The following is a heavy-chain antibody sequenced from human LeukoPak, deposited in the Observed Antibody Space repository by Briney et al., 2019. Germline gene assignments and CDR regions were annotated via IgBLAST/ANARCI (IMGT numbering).Heavy chain of an antibody. J-gene: IGHJ4*02. CDR3: AKDQGAMGMAWFDY. CDR2: ISWNSGSI. Sequence: GRSLRLSCAASGFTFDDYAMHWVRQAPGKGLGWVSGISWNSGSIGYADSVKGRFTISRDNAKNSLYLQMNSLRAEDTALYYCAKDQGAMGMAWFDYWGQGTLVTVSS. V-gene: IGHV3-9*01. CDR1: GFTFDDYA. D-gene: IGHD5-18*01.